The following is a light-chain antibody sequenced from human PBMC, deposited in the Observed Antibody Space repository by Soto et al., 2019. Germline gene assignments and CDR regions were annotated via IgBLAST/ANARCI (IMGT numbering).Light chain of an antibody. CDR3: QQYNSYWT. CDR1: QSISSW. J-gene: IGKJ1*01. Sequence: EIQMSQGPSTVSASVGDGVTGTCVASQSISSWLAWYQQKPGKAPKLLIYKASSLESGVPSRFSGSGSGTEFTLTIRRLQPDDFAPYYCQQYNSYWTFGQGTKVDI. V-gene: IGKV1-5*03. CDR2: KAS.